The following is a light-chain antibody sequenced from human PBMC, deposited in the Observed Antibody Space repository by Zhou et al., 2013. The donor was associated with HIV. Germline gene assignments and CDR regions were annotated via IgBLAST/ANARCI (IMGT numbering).Light chain of an antibody. CDR2: AAS. CDR3: QQSSSTPYT. J-gene: IGKJ2*01. CDR1: QDIRSA. V-gene: IGKV1-NL1*01. Sequence: EIQVTQSPSSLSASVGDRVTITCRASQDIRSALAWYQQKPGKAPRLMLSAASRLESGVPSRFSGSGSGTDFTLTISSLQPEDFATYYCQQSSSTPYTFGQGTKLDIK.